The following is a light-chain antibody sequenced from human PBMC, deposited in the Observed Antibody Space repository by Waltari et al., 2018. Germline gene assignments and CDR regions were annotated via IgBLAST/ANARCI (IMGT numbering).Light chain of an antibody. CDR1: QDISGW. CDR3: QHSDGLPFV. CDR2: AAS. Sequence: DIQLTQSPSSLSASVGDKVTITCRASQDISGWLVWYQQKPGKAPRPLIYAASNLQSGVPSRFSGSGSGRDYTLTIHNLRPEDFATYYCQHSDGLPFVFGPGTRLDIQ. V-gene: IGKV1-12*01. J-gene: IGKJ3*01.